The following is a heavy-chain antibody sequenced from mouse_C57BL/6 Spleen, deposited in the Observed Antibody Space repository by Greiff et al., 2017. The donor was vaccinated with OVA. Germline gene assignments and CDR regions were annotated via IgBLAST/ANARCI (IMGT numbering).Heavy chain of an antibody. V-gene: IGHV5-9-1*02. D-gene: IGHD1-1*01. Sequence: EVKLVESGEGLVKPGGSLKLSCAASGFTFSSYAMSWVRQTPEKRLEWVAYISSGGDYIYYADTVKGRCTISRDNARNTLYLQMSSLKSEDTAMYYCTRDYYGSRGLAYWGQGTLVTVSA. CDR1: GFTFSSYA. CDR3: TRDYYGSRGLAY. J-gene: IGHJ3*01. CDR2: ISSGGDYI.